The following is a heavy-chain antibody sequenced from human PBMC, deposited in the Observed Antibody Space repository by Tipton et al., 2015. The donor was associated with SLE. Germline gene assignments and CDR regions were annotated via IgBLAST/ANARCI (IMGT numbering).Heavy chain of an antibody. V-gene: IGHV4-34*01. Sequence: TLSLTCAVYGGSFSGYYWSWIRQPPGKGLEWIGEINHSGSTNYNPSLKSRVTISADTSKNQFSLKLSSVTAADTAVYYCARDYYGSGFDAFDIWGQGTMVTVSS. CDR2: INHSGST. CDR3: ARDYYGSGFDAFDI. D-gene: IGHD3-10*01. J-gene: IGHJ3*02. CDR1: GGSFSGYY.